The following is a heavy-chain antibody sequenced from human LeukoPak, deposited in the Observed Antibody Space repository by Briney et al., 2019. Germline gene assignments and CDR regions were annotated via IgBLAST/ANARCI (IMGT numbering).Heavy chain of an antibody. J-gene: IGHJ3*02. D-gene: IGHD4-17*01. CDR3: AREGNSYDYGHSVISHDDFDI. CDR1: GFTFSSYA. Sequence: GGSLRLSCAASGFTFSSYAMHWVRQAPGKGLEWVAVISYDGSNKYYADSVKGRFTISRDNSKNTLYLQMNSLRAEDTAVYYCAREGNSYDYGHSVISHDDFDIWGQGTMVTVSS. CDR2: ISYDGSNK. V-gene: IGHV3-30-3*01.